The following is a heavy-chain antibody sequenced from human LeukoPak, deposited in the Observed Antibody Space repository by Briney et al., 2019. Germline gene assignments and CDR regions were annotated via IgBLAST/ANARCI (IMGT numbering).Heavy chain of an antibody. J-gene: IGHJ5*02. V-gene: IGHV5-51*01. D-gene: IGHD2-15*01. Sequence: GASLQISCKGSGYSFTSYWIGWVRQMPGKGLEWMGIIYPGDSDTRYSPSFQGQVTISADNSISTAYLQWSSLKASDTAMYYCARLGVYCSGGSCYSQSNHWFDLWGQGTLVTVSS. CDR3: ARLGVYCSGGSCYSQSNHWFDL. CDR2: IYPGDSDT. CDR1: GYSFTSYW.